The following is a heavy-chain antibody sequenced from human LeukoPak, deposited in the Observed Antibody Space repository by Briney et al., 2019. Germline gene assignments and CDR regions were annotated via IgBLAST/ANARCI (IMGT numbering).Heavy chain of an antibody. D-gene: IGHD4-17*01. CDR1: GGSISSYY. CDR3: ARSRSYYYYYMDV. V-gene: IGHV4-4*07. J-gene: IGHJ6*03. CDR2: IYTSGST. Sequence: PSETLSLTCTVSGGSISSYYWSWIRQPAGKGLEWIGRIYTSGSTNYNPSLKSRVTMSVDTSTSTVYMELSSLRSEDTAVYYCARSRSYYYYYMDVWGKGTTVTISS.